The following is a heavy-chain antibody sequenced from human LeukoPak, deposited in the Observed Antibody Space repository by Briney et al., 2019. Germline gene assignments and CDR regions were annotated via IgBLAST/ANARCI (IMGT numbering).Heavy chain of an antibody. D-gene: IGHD6-13*01. CDR3: ARGNLGIAAAGTLRFDP. CDR1: GGSFSGYY. V-gene: IGHV4-59*10. J-gene: IGHJ5*02. CDR2: IYTSGST. Sequence: TSETLSLTCAVYGGSFSGYYWSWIRQPAGKGLEWIGRIYTSGSTNYNPSLKSRVTISVDTSKNQFSLKLSSVTAADTAVYYCARGNLGIAAAGTLRFDPWGQGTLVTVSS.